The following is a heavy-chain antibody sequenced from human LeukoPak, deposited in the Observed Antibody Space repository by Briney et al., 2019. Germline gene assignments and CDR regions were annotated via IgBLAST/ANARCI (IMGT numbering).Heavy chain of an antibody. Sequence: GSLRLSCAASGFTFSTYNMNWVRQAPGKGLEWVSSISSSSSYIYYADSVKGRFTISRDNAKNSLYLQMNSLRAEDTAVYYCARDRYSNYGVDTPHYYYMDVWGKGTTVIVSS. CDR3: ARDRYSNYGVDTPHYYYMDV. V-gene: IGHV3-21*01. J-gene: IGHJ6*03. D-gene: IGHD4-11*01. CDR2: ISSSSSYI. CDR1: GFTFSTYN.